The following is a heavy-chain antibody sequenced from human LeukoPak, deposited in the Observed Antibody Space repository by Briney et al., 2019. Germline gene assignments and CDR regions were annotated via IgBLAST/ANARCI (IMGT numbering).Heavy chain of an antibody. CDR1: GGTFSSYA. V-gene: IGHV1-69*04. CDR2: IIPILGIA. D-gene: IGHD3-10*01. J-gene: IGHJ4*02. CDR3: ARTLYYYGSGSLTYYFDY. Sequence: WASVKVSCKTSGGTFSSYAISWVRQAPRQGLEWMGRIIPILGIANYAQKFQGRVTITADKSTSTAFMELSSLRSEDTAVYYCARTLYYYGSGSLTYYFDYWGQGTLVTVSS.